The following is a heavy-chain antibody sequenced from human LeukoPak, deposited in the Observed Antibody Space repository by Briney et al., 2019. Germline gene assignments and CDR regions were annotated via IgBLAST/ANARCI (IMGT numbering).Heavy chain of an antibody. CDR1: GFTFSSYG. CDR3: AKDGQEVLPYYYGMDV. J-gene: IGHJ6*02. Sequence: GGSLRLSCAASGFTFSSYGMHWVRQAPGKGLEWVAVIPYDGSNKYYADSVKGRFTISRDNSKNTLYLQMNSLRAEDTAVYYCAKDGQEVLPYYYGMDVWGQGTTVTVSS. V-gene: IGHV3-30*18. CDR2: IPYDGSNK.